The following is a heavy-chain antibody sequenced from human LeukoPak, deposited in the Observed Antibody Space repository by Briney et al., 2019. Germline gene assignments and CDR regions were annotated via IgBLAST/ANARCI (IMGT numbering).Heavy chain of an antibody. CDR1: GFTFDDYA. CDR2: ISWNSGSI. CDR3: ARGGGSNWYGLPFDY. D-gene: IGHD6-13*01. Sequence: GGSLRLSCAASGFTFDDYAMHWVRQAPGKGLEWVSGISWNSGSIGYADSVKGRFTISRENAKNSLYLQMNSLRAEDTAVYYCARGGGSNWYGLPFDYWGQGTLVTVSS. J-gene: IGHJ4*02. V-gene: IGHV3-9*01.